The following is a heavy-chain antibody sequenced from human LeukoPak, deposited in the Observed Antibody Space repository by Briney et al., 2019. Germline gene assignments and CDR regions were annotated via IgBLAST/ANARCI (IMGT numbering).Heavy chain of an antibody. CDR3: ATSDDSSGSD. Sequence: GGSLRLSCAASGFTGSSNYMSWVRQAPGKGLEWVANINQDGSIIHYVDSAKGRFTISRDNAKNSLYLQMNYLRAEDTALYYCATSDDSSGSDWGQGTLVTVSS. D-gene: IGHD3-22*01. J-gene: IGHJ4*02. CDR1: GFTGSSNY. CDR2: INQDGSII. V-gene: IGHV3-7*01.